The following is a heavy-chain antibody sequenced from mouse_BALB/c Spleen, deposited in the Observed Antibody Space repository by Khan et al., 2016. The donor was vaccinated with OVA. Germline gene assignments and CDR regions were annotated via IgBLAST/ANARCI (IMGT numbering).Heavy chain of an antibody. Sequence: VQLKESGAELVRPGALVKLSCKPSGFNIKDYYIHWVKQRPEPGLEWIGWNDPETGDPIYYPRFQGKAIITADTSSNTTSLQLSSVGSEDTAVYYCARSGYFAWFTYWGQGTLVTVSA. V-gene: IGHV14-1*02. J-gene: IGHJ3*01. D-gene: IGHD1-1*01. CDR1: GFNIKDYY. CDR2: NDPETGDP. CDR3: ARSGYFAWFTY.